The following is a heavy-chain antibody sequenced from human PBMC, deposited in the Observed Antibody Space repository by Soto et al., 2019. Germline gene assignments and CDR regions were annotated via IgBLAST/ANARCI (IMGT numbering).Heavy chain of an antibody. Sequence: PVKVSCKGSGGSFGNCAVNWVRQTHGQGLEWLGGFIPVYRTLNYAQKFQGRVTITADESTGTAYMTLSSLASDDTAVYYCATGVVWIGYFTVDSWGQGTRVTVSS. CDR2: FIPVYRTL. J-gene: IGHJ4*02. D-gene: IGHD3-3*01. CDR1: GGSFGNCA. CDR3: ATGVVWIGYFTVDS. V-gene: IGHV1-69*13.